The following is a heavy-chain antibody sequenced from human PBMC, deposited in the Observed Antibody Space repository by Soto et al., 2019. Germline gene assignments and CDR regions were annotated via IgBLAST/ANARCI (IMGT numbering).Heavy chain of an antibody. CDR3: ASRLTRGYSGYDSLDY. CDR1: GFTFRSYA. CDR2: MSGSGGST. V-gene: IGHV3-23*01. Sequence: EVQLLESGGGLVQPWGSLRLSCAASGFTFRSYAMSWVRQAPGKGLEWVSAMSGSGGSTYYADSVKGRFTISRDNSKNTLYLQMNSLRADETAVYYCASRLTRGYSGYDSLDYWGQGTLVTVSS. J-gene: IGHJ4*02. D-gene: IGHD5-12*01.